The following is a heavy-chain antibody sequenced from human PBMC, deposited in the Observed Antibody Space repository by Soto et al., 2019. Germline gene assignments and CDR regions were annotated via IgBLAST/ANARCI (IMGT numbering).Heavy chain of an antibody. D-gene: IGHD3-10*01. J-gene: IGHJ6*02. CDR3: ARRITMVRGPYYYYAMDV. CDR2: ITSTSSTK. Sequence: EVQLVESGGGLVQPGGSLRLSCAASGFTFSSHTMNWVRQAPGKGLEWISYITSTSSTKNYADSVKGRFTISRDNANNPLYLQMNSLREEDTAVYYCARRITMVRGPYYYYAMDVWGQGTTVTVSS. V-gene: IGHV3-48*02. CDR1: GFTFSSHT.